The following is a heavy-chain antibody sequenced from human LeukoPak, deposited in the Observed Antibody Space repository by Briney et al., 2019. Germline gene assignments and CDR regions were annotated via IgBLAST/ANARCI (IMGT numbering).Heavy chain of an antibody. V-gene: IGHV4-59*08. CDR1: SGSFSGYY. J-gene: IGHJ1*01. CDR2: IYYGGST. D-gene: IGHD3-22*01. Sequence: SETLSLTCAVYSGSFSGYYWSWIRQPPGKGLEWIGYIYYGGSTNYNPSLKSRVTISVDTSKNQFSLKLSSVTAADAAVYYCARLDDSSGYYSLQHWGQGTLVTVSS. CDR3: ARLDDSSGYYSLQH.